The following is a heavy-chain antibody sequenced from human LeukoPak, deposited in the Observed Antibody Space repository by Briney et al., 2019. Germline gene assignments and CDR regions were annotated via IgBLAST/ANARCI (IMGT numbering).Heavy chain of an antibody. CDR3: ARPHPNYYGSGSNLD. CDR1: GFTFSTYW. V-gene: IGHV3-7*01. J-gene: IGHJ4*02. D-gene: IGHD3-10*01. CDR2: IKQDGSEK. Sequence: GGSLRLSCAASGFTFSTYWMTWVRQAPGKGLEWVANIKQDGSEKYHVDSVKGRFTISRDNAKNSLYLQMNSLRAEDTAVYYCARPHPNYYGSGSNLDWGQGTLVTVSS.